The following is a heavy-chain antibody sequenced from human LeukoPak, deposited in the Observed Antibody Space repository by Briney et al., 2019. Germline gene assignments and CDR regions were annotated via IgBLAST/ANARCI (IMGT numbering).Heavy chain of an antibody. J-gene: IGHJ4*02. Sequence: PGGSLRLSCAASGFTFSSYSMNWVRQAPGKGLEWVSSISSSSSYIYYADSVKGRFTISRDNAKNSLYLQMNSLRAEDTAVYYCARGNDYGDYYSGYWGQGTLVTVSS. D-gene: IGHD4-17*01. CDR1: GFTFSSYS. CDR3: ARGNDYGDYYSGY. CDR2: ISSSSSYI. V-gene: IGHV3-21*01.